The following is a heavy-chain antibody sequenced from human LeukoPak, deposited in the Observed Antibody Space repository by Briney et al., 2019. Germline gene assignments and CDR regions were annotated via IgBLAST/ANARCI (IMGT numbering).Heavy chain of an antibody. D-gene: IGHD3-3*01. Sequence: ASVKVSCKASGYTFTSYGISWVRQAPGQGLEWMGWISAYNGNTNYAQKLQGRVTMTTDTPTSTAYMELRSLRSDDTAVYYCARGGYYDFWSGYYSPVDFYFDYWGQGTLVTVSS. J-gene: IGHJ4*02. V-gene: IGHV1-18*01. CDR3: ARGGYYDFWSGYYSPVDFYFDY. CDR1: GYTFTSYG. CDR2: ISAYNGNT.